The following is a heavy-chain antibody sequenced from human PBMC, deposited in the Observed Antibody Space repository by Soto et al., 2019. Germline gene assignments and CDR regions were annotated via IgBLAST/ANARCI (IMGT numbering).Heavy chain of an antibody. CDR1: GGTFSSYA. Sequence: ASVKVSCKASGGTFSSYAISWVRQAPGQGLEWMGGIIPILGTANYAQKFQGRVTITADESTSTAYMELSSLRSEDTAVYYCAREIAAADFDPWGQGTLVTVSS. CDR3: AREIAAADFDP. J-gene: IGHJ5*02. CDR2: IIPILGTA. V-gene: IGHV1-69*13. D-gene: IGHD6-13*01.